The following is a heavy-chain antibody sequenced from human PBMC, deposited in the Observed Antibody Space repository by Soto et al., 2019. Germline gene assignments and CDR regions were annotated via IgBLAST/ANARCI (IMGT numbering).Heavy chain of an antibody. V-gene: IGHV3-21*01. D-gene: IGHD3-10*01. J-gene: IGHJ4*02. CDR2: ISSSSSYI. CDR3: ASQYGSGSYYWGIY. Sequence: EVQLVESGGGLVQPGGSLRLSCAASGFTFSSYSMNWVRQAPGKGLEWVSSISSSSSYIYYADSVKGRFTIARDNAKNSLYLQMNSLRAEDTAVDYCASQYGSGSYYWGIYWGQGTLVTVSS. CDR1: GFTFSSYS.